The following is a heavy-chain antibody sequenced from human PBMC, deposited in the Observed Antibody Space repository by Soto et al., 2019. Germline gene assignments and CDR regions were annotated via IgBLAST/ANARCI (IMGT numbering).Heavy chain of an antibody. CDR3: ASFWYSGSYYPYFDY. V-gene: IGHV3-11*06. CDR2: ISSSSSYS. Sequence: PGGSVRLSCAASGFTFSDYYMRWIRQAPGKGLEWVSYISSSSSYSNYADSVKGRFTISRDNAKNSLYLQMNSLRAEDTAVYYCASFWYSGSYYPYFDYWGQGT. J-gene: IGHJ4*02. CDR1: GFTFSDYY. D-gene: IGHD1-26*01.